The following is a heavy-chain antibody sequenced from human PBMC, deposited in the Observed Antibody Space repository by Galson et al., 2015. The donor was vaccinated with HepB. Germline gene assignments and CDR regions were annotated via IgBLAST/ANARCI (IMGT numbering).Heavy chain of an antibody. V-gene: IGHV1-69*13. CDR1: GGTFSSYA. J-gene: IGHJ6*02. D-gene: IGHD3-22*01. Sequence: SVKVSCKASGGTFSSYAISWVRQAPGQGLEWMGGIIPIFGTANYAQKFQGRVTITADESTSTAYMELSSLRSEDTAVYYCARGGGGYYDSSGYYEITYYYYGMDVWGQGTTVTVSS. CDR3: ARGGGGYYDSSGYYEITYYYYGMDV. CDR2: IIPIFGTA.